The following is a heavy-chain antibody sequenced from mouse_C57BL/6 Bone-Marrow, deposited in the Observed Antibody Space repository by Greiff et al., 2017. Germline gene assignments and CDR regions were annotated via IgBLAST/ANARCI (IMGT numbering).Heavy chain of an antibody. CDR2: IYPRSGNT. V-gene: IGHV1-81*01. J-gene: IGHJ3*01. D-gene: IGHD1-1*01. CDR1: GYTFTSYG. CDR3: ARADYYGSSYPALVAY. Sequence: QVQLQQSGAELARPGASVKLSCKASGYTFTSYGISWVKQRTGQGLEWIGEIYPRSGNTYYNEKFKGKATLTADKSSSTAYMELRSLTSEDSAVYFCARADYYGSSYPALVAYWGQGTLVTVSA.